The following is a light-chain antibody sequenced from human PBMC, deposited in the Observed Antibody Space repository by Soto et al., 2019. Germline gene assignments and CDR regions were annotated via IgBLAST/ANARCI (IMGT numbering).Light chain of an antibody. CDR3: QQYGTSPWT. CDR2: AAS. J-gene: IGKJ1*01. Sequence: DIQMTQSPSSLSASVGDRVTITCRASQSISSYLNWYQQKPGKAPKLLIYAASSLQSGVPSRFSGSGSGTDFTLTISRLEPGDFAVYYCQQYGTSPWTFGQGTKVEIK. CDR1: QSISSY. V-gene: IGKV1-39*01.